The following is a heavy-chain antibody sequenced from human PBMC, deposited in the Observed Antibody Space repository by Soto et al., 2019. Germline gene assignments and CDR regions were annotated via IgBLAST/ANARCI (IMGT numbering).Heavy chain of an antibody. V-gene: IGHV6-1*01. CDR3: AKTIGYLGT. J-gene: IGHJ5*02. CDR1: GDSVSSNSAA. Sequence: SRPLSLTCAIFGDSVSSNSAAWNWNRQSPSRGLEWLGRTYYRSKWYHEYAVSVKVRITIHPGTSKNQFSLQLNSVIPEVEAAYYCAKTIGYLGTWGQGALVTVSS. CDR2: TYYRSKWYH. D-gene: IGHD5-18*01.